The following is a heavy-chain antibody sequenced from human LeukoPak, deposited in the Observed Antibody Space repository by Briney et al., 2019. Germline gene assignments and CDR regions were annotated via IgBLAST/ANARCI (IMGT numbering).Heavy chain of an antibody. CDR1: GDSISSGSYY. V-gene: IGHV4-61*02. J-gene: IGHJ4*02. Sequence: PSETLSLTCTVSGDSISSGSYYWSWIRQPAGKGLEWIGRVHTIGATYYNPSLKSRVTISVDTSKNQFSLKLSSVTAADTAVYYCARSGTLWFGELLPFDYWGQGTLVTVSS. CDR2: VHTIGAT. CDR3: ARSGTLWFGELLPFDY. D-gene: IGHD3-10*01.